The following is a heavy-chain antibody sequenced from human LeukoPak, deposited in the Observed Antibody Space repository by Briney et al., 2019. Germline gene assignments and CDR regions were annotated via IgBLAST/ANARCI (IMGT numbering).Heavy chain of an antibody. D-gene: IGHD3-10*01. CDR1: GFTFSSYA. J-gene: IGHJ4*02. Sequence: GGSLRLSCAASGFTFSSYAMSWVRQAPGQGREWVSAISGSGGSTYYADSVKGRFTISRDNSKNTLYLQMNSLRAEDTAVYYCAKDGEGVLWFGEPYFDYWGQGTLVTVSS. CDR2: ISGSGGST. CDR3: AKDGEGVLWFGEPYFDY. V-gene: IGHV3-23*01.